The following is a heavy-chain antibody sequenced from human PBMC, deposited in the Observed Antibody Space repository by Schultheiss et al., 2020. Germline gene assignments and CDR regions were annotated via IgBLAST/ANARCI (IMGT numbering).Heavy chain of an antibody. CDR2: ISGSGGST. Sequence: GGSLRLSCVASGFTFSSYAMSWVRQAPGKGLEWVSAISGSGGSTYYADSVKGRFTISRDNSKNTLYLQMNSLRAEDTAVYYCATHYYGSGSYYKSWEFDYWGQGTLVTVSS. CDR1: GFTFSSYA. J-gene: IGHJ4*02. D-gene: IGHD3-10*01. CDR3: ATHYYGSGSYYKSWEFDY. V-gene: IGHV3-23*01.